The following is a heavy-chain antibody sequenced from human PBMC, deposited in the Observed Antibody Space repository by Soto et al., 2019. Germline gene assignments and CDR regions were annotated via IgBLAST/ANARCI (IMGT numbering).Heavy chain of an antibody. D-gene: IGHD3-16*01. V-gene: IGHV3-23*01. CDR2: IRGPGGTT. J-gene: IGHJ4*02. CDR3: AKSISFGGVIAYTLDY. CDR1: GFTFSSYA. Sequence: EVQLLESGGGLVQPGGSLSLSCAASGFTFSSYALTWVRQAPGKGLQWVSGIRGPGGTTYYADSVKARSTISRDNSKSTLYLQVNNLRAEDTAIYYCAKSISFGGVIAYTLDYWGQGALVTVSS.